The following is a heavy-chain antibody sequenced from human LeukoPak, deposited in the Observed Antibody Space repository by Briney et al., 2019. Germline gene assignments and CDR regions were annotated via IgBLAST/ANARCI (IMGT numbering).Heavy chain of an antibody. V-gene: IGHV4-59*08. D-gene: IGHD3-3*01. CDR3: ARRFSYYDFWSGYYTGGFDY. Sequence: PSETLSLTCTVSGGSISSYYWSWIRQPPGQGLEWIGYIYYSGSTNYNPSLKSRVTISVDTSKNQFSLKLSSVTAADTAVYYCARRFSYYDFWSGYYTGGFDYWGQGTLVTVSS. CDR2: IYYSGST. J-gene: IGHJ4*02. CDR1: GGSISSYY.